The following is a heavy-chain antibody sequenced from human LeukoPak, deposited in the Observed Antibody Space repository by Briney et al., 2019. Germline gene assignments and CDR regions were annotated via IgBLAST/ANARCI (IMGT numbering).Heavy chain of an antibody. J-gene: IGHJ4*02. CDR2: IYYSGST. CDR1: GGSISSYY. D-gene: IGHD5-18*01. CDR3: ASSEDTAMTDFDY. V-gene: IGHV4-59*12. Sequence: SETLSLTCTVSGGSISSYYWSWIRQPPGKGLEWIGYIYYSGSTNYNPSLKSRVTMSVDTSKNQFSLKLSSVTAADTAVYYCASSEDTAMTDFDYWGQGTLVTVSS.